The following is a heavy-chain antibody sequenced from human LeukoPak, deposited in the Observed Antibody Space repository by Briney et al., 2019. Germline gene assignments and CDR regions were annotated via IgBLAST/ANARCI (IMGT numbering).Heavy chain of an antibody. Sequence: SETLSLTCTVSGGSISSYYWSWIRQPPGKGLEWIGYIYYSGSTNYNPSLKSRVTISVDTSKNQFSLKLSSATAADTAVYYCARWASNDYGDYVSAFDIWGQGTMVTVSS. CDR1: GGSISSYY. J-gene: IGHJ3*02. V-gene: IGHV4-59*01. D-gene: IGHD4-17*01. CDR2: IYYSGST. CDR3: ARWASNDYGDYVSAFDI.